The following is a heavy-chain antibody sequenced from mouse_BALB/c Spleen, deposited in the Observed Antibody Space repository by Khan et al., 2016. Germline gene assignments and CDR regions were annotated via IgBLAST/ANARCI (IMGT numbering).Heavy chain of an antibody. CDR1: GYTFTEYT. CDR3: STGRWCCDD. V-gene: IGHV1-18*01. Sequence: VQLQQPGPDMVKPGASVKISCKTSGYTFTEYTMHWVKQSHGKSLEWIGGINLNNGGTSYNQKFKGKATLTVDKSSNTVYMELSSLTSEDSAVYYSSTGRWCCDDWGAGTTVTVSS. CDR2: INLNNGGT. J-gene: IGHJ1*01.